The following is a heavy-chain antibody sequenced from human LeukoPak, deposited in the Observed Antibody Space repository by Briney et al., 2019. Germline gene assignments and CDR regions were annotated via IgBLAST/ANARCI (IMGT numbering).Heavy chain of an antibody. V-gene: IGHV1-18*01. CDR2: ISAYNGNT. CDR1: GYTFTSYG. Sequence: VSVKVSCKASGYTFTSYGISWVRQAPGQGLEWMGWISAYNGNTNYAQKLQGRVTMTTDTSTSTAYVELRSLRSDDTAVYYCARDLHYYDSSGYYYWGQGTLVTVSS. D-gene: IGHD3-22*01. CDR3: ARDLHYYDSSGYYY. J-gene: IGHJ4*02.